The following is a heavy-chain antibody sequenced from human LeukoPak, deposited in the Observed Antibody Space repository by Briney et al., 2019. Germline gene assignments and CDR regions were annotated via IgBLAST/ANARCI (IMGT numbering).Heavy chain of an antibody. CDR2: IIPILGIA. V-gene: IGHV1-69*04. D-gene: IGHD6-13*01. J-gene: IGHJ5*02. CDR3: ASASGYSSSWSFAFDP. Sequence: SVKVSCKASGGTFSSYAISWVRQAPGQGLEWMGRIIPILGIANYAQKFQGRVTITADKSTSTAYMELSSLRSEDTAVYYCASASGYSSSWSFAFDPWGQGTLVTVSS. CDR1: GGTFSSYA.